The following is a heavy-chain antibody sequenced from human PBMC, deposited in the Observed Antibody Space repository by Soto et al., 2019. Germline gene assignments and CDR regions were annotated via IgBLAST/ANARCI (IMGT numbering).Heavy chain of an antibody. J-gene: IGHJ4*02. V-gene: IGHV3-33*01. D-gene: IGHD4-17*01. CDR3: ARAGGTTVTGLWHFDS. CDR1: GFTFNTYS. CDR2: IWYDGTQK. Sequence: PGGSLRLSCEASGFTFNTYSMHWVRQPPGKGLEWLAAIWYDGTQKYYAASVKGRFTISRDNSKKTLYLEMNSLRAEDTAVYYCARAGGTTVTGLWHFDSWGQGTLVTVSS.